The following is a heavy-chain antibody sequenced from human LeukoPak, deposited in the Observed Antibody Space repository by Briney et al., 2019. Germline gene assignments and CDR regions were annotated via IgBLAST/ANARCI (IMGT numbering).Heavy chain of an antibody. D-gene: IGHD6-13*01. CDR3: AKTSGYSSSWPPPLDAFDI. CDR2: ISGSGGST. V-gene: IGHV3-23*01. Sequence: GGSLRLSCAASGFTFSSYGMSWVRQAPGKGLEWVSAISGSGGSTYYADSVKGRFTISRDNSKNTLYLQMNSLRAEDTAVYYCAKTSGYSSSWPPPLDAFDIWGQGTMVTVSS. J-gene: IGHJ3*02. CDR1: GFTFSSYG.